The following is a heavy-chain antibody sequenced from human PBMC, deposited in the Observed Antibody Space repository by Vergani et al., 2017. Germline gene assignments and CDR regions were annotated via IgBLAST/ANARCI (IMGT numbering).Heavy chain of an antibody. V-gene: IGHV3-53*01. CDR3: AREVTAAGPEGTYDY. Sequence: EVQLVESGGGLIQPGGSLRLSCAASGFTVSSNYMSWVRQAPGKGLEWVSVIYSGGSTYYADSVKGRFTISRDNSKNTLYLQMNSLRAEDTAVYYCAREVTAAGPEGTYDYGGQGTLVTVSS. CDR1: GFTVSSNY. CDR2: IYSGGST. J-gene: IGHJ4*02. D-gene: IGHD6-25*01.